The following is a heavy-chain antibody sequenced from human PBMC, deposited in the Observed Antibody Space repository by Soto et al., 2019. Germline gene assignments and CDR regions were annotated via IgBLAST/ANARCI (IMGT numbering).Heavy chain of an antibody. D-gene: IGHD1-20*01. J-gene: IGHJ4*02. CDR2: IYHSGST. V-gene: IGHV4-30-2*01. Sequence: QLQLQESGSGLVKPSQTLSLTCAVSGGSISSGGYSWSWIRQPPGKGLEWIGHIYHSGSTYYNPSLKSRVTLSVGRATNQFSLKLRSVTAADTAVYYCASVRVTGTPDYWGQGTLVTVSS. CDR3: ASVRVTGTPDY. CDR1: GGSISSGGYS.